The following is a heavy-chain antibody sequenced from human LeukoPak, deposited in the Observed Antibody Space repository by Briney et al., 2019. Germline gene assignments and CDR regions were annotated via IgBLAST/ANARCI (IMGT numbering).Heavy chain of an antibody. V-gene: IGHV1-2*06. D-gene: IGHD3-22*01. Sequence: ASVKVSCKASGYTFTGYYVHWVRQAPGQGLEWMGRINPNSGGTNYAQKFQGRVTMTRDTSISTAYMELSRLRSDDTAVYYCARDLFDYYYDSSGYLNYWGQGTLVTVSS. J-gene: IGHJ4*02. CDR3: ARDLFDYYYDSSGYLNY. CDR1: GYTFTGYY. CDR2: INPNSGGT.